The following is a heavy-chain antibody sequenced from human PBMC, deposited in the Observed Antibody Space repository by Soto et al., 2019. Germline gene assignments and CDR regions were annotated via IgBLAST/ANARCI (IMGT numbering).Heavy chain of an antibody. V-gene: IGHV3-23*01. CDR3: AKGPLDAHSLLWSGFGSDNWFDP. D-gene: IGHD3-10*01. Sequence: GGSLRLSCAASGFTFSSYAMSWVRQAPGKGLEWVSAISGSGGSTYYADSVKGRFTISRDNSKNTLYLQMNSLRAEDTAVYYCAKGPLDAHSLLWSGFGSDNWFDPWGQGTLVTVS. CDR2: ISGSGGST. J-gene: IGHJ5*02. CDR1: GFTFSSYA.